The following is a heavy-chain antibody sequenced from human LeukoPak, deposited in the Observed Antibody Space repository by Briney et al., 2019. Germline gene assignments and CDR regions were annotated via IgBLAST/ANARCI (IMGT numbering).Heavy chain of an antibody. V-gene: IGHV1-46*01. CDR1: GYTFISYY. CDR2: IKPGGGST. D-gene: IGHD4-23*01. Sequence: ASVKVSSKASGYTFISYYIHWLRQASGQGLEWLGIIKPGGGSTTYAQKFQGRVTMTRDTSTSTVYMELSSLRFDDTAVYYGARGGDNAYFDDGGQGTLVTVSA. J-gene: IGHJ4*02. CDR3: ARGGDNAYFDD.